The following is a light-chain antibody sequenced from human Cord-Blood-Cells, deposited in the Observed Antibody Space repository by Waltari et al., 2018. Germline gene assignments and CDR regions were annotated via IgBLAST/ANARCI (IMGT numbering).Light chain of an antibody. Sequence: DIQMTQSPSSLSASVGDRVTITCRASQSISSYLNWYQHKPGKAPKPLSYAASSLQSGVPSRFSGSGSGTDFTLTISSLQPEDFATYYCQQSYSTPYTFGQGTKLEIK. J-gene: IGKJ2*01. CDR3: QQSYSTPYT. V-gene: IGKV1-39*01. CDR1: QSISSY. CDR2: AAS.